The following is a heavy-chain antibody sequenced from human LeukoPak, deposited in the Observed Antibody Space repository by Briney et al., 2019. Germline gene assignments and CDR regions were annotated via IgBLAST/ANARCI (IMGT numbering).Heavy chain of an antibody. CDR2: IYYTGST. Sequence: PSETLSLTCTVSGGSISSYYWSWVRQPPGKGLEWIGHIYYTGSTNYNPSLKSRVTISVDTSKNQFSLKLSSLTAADTAVYYCARGGDYGDLRYFDYWGQGTLVTVSS. V-gene: IGHV4-59*08. D-gene: IGHD4-17*01. CDR1: GGSISSYY. CDR3: ARGGDYGDLRYFDY. J-gene: IGHJ4*02.